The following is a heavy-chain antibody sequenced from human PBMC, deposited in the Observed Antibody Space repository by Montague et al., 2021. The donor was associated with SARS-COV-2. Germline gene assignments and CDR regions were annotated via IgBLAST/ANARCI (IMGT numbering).Heavy chain of an antibody. CDR2: ISYDGTKT. V-gene: IGHV3-30*04. CDR3: ARGGRYFDWLLLPY. Sequence: SLRLSCAASGFNFTHYAMYWVRQAPGKGLDWVATISYDGTKTYYTDSVKGRFTISRDNSKDTLHLQLSSLRLVDTAIYYCARGGRYFDWLLLPYWGQGALVTVSS. CDR1: GFNFTHYA. D-gene: IGHD3-9*01. J-gene: IGHJ4*02.